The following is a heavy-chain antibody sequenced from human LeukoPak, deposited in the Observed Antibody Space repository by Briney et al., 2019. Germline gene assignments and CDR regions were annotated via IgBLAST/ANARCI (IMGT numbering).Heavy chain of an antibody. CDR3: AKQRNGYCSSTSCYANYFDY. V-gene: IGHV3-23*01. J-gene: IGHJ4*02. CDR1: GFTFSSYA. D-gene: IGHD2-2*03. CDR2: ISGSGGST. Sequence: TGGSLRLSCAASGFTFSSYAMSWVRQAPGKGLEWVSAISGSGGSTYYADSVRGRFTISRDNSKNTLYLQMNSLRAEDTAVYYCAKQRNGYCSSTSCYANYFDYWGQGTLVTVSS.